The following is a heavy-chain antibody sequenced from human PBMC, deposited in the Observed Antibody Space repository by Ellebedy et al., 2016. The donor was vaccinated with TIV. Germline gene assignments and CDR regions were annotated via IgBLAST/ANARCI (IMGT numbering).Heavy chain of an antibody. CDR1: GFTVSSNY. CDR2: IYSGGST. J-gene: IGHJ4*02. D-gene: IGHD6-6*01. CDR3: TTDGRGGTSSFDY. Sequence: GESLKISCAASGFTVSSNYMSWVRQAPGKGLEWVSVIYSGGSTYYADSVKGRFTISRDNSKNTLYLQMNSLKTEETAVYYCTTDGRGGTSSFDYWGQGTRVTVSS. V-gene: IGHV3-53*01.